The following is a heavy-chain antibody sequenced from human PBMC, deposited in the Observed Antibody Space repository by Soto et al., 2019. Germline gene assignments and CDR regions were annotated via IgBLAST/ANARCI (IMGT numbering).Heavy chain of an antibody. CDR3: VRARALGFWNWFDP. CDR1: GYLFSDKY. V-gene: IGHV1-2*02. J-gene: IGHJ5*02. CDR2: INHHSGAT. Sequence: ASVKVSCKDSGYLFSDKYIHWVRQAPGQGLEWLGWINHHSGATNYAQKFMGRVTMSADTSPSTAYMDLVRLKSDDTAVYYCVRARALGFWNWFDPWGRGAMVTVSS. D-gene: IGHD3-3*01.